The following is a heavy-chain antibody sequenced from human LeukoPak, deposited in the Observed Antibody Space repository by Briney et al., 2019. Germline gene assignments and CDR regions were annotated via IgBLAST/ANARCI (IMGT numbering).Heavy chain of an antibody. V-gene: IGHV4-4*07. CDR2: IYYSGST. Sequence: SETLSLTCTVSGGSISSYYWSWIRQPAGKGLEWIGSIYYSGSTYYNPSLKSRVTISVDTSKNQFSLKLSSVTAADTAVYYCARVVVRGATSDYWGQGTLVTVSS. CDR3: ARVVVRGATSDY. J-gene: IGHJ4*02. CDR1: GGSISSYY. D-gene: IGHD3-10*01.